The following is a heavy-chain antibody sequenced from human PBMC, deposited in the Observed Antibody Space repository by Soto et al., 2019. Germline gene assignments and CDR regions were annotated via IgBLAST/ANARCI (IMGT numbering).Heavy chain of an antibody. D-gene: IGHD3-10*01. CDR1: GFTVNSNY. CDR2: IYSDGST. Sequence: GGSLRLSCAASGFTVNSNYMSWVRQAPGKWLEWVSVIYSDGSTYYADSVKGRFIISRDNSINTLYFQLNSVTVADTAIYYCARDRPIRDSGSPSFDPWGQGIQVTVSS. CDR3: ARDRPIRDSGSPSFDP. V-gene: IGHV3-66*01. J-gene: IGHJ5*02.